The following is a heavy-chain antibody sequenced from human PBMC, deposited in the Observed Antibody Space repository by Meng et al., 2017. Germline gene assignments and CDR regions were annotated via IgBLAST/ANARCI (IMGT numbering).Heavy chain of an antibody. D-gene: IGHD2-2*01. CDR2: MHSSGSTV. Sequence: GGSLRLSCAASGFTFSSYEMNWVRQAPGKGLEWISYMHSSGSTVEYADSVKGRFTTARDNAENSLYLQMNSLRVEDTAVYYCARYSVVSTLRADYWGRGTLVTVCS. CDR3: ARYSVVSTLRADY. CDR1: GFTFSSYE. V-gene: IGHV3-48*03. J-gene: IGHJ4*02.